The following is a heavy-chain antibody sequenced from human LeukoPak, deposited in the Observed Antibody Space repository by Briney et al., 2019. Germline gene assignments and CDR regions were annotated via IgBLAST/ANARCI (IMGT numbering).Heavy chain of an antibody. CDR1: GFTFSRYS. Sequence: PGGSLRLSCAVSGFTFSRYSMNWVRQAPGEGLEWVSVISGGSSSTFYADSVKGRFTISRDNAKSSLYLQMNSLRAEDTAVYYCARNTPSLTTYGMDVWGQGTTVTVSS. J-gene: IGHJ6*02. CDR3: ARNTPSLTTYGMDV. D-gene: IGHD1-14*01. V-gene: IGHV3-21*01. CDR2: ISGGSSST.